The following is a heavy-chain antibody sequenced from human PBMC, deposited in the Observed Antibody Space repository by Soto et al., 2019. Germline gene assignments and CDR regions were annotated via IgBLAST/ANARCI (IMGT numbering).Heavy chain of an antibody. J-gene: IGHJ5*02. V-gene: IGHV3-30-3*01. Sequence: SLRLSCVAAGFTFRSYAMHWGRQAPGKGLERVAIISYDGTNKYYADSVKGRFTISRDNSKNTRFLQMNSLRAEDTAGYYCARALPALYWRAASCPWGGTWCDPWGQGTLVTVAS. CDR2: ISYDGTNK. CDR1: GFTFRSYA. CDR3: ARALPALYWRAASCPWGGTWCDP. D-gene: IGHD2-2*01.